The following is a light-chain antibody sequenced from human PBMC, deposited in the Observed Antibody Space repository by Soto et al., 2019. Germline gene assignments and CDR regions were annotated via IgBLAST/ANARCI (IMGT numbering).Light chain of an antibody. Sequence: DIQMTQSPSSLSASVGDRVTITCQASQDISNYLNWYQQKPGKAPKLLIYDASNLETGVPSRFSGSGSGTDFTFTISSLQPEDIATYYCQQYDNLLPYSAFGPGTKVDIK. J-gene: IGKJ3*01. V-gene: IGKV1-33*01. CDR3: QQYDNLLPYSA. CDR1: QDISNY. CDR2: DAS.